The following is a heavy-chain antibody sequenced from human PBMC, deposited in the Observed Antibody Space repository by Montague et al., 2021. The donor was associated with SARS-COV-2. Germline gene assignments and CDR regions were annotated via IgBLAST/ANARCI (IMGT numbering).Heavy chain of an antibody. J-gene: IGHJ5*02. CDR2: INHSGST. CDR1: GGSFSGYY. D-gene: IGHD3-22*01. CDR3: ARGPRITMIVVVITDIWFDP. Sequence: SETLSLTSAVYGGSFSGYYWGWIRQPPGKGLEWIGEINHSGSTNXNPSLKSRVTISVDTSKNQFSLKLSSVTAADTAVYYCARGPRITMIVVVITDIWFDPWGQGTLVTVSS. V-gene: IGHV4-34*01.